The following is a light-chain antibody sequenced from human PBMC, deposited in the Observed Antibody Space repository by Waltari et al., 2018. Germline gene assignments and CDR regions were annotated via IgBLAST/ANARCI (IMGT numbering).Light chain of an antibody. J-gene: IGKJ5*01. Sequence: DIQMTQSPSSVSASVGDTVTITCRASQDISNQVTWYQQKPGKAPKFLIYDASTLESGVPSRFSGSGSGTDFTLTVRSLQPEDFATYYCQETNTCPITFGQGTRLEIK. CDR3: QETNTCPIT. CDR1: QDISNQ. V-gene: IGKV1D-12*01. CDR2: DAS.